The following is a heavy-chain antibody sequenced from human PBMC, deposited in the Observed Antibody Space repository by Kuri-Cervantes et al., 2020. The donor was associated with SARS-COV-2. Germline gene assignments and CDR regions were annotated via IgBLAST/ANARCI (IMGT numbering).Heavy chain of an antibody. CDR2: ISYIGST. CDR3: ARGLGYSYGRRSPRGDF. J-gene: IGHJ4*02. V-gene: IGHV4-59*08. D-gene: IGHD5-18*01. CDR1: GGSISSHY. Sequence: SETLSLTCTVSGGSISSHYWSWVRQPPGKGLEWIGYISYIGSTFYHPSLKSRVTISADTPKNQFSLKLTSVTAADTAVYFCARGLGYSYGRRSPRGDFWGQGILVTVSS.